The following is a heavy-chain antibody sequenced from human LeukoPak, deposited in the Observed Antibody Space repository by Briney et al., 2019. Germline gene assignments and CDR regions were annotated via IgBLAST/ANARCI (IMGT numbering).Heavy chain of an antibody. CDR2: INPNSGGT. J-gene: IGHJ3*02. CDR3: ARALRGVTTRAFVI. D-gene: IGHD4-11*01. V-gene: IGHV1-2*02. Sequence: ASVKVSCKASGYTFTGYNMHWLRRARGQGLEWMGWINPNSGGTNYAQKFPGRVTMTRDTSIRTAYMELRRLRSPDTAVYYCARALRGVTTRAFVIWGERTMVTVSS. CDR1: GYTFTGYN.